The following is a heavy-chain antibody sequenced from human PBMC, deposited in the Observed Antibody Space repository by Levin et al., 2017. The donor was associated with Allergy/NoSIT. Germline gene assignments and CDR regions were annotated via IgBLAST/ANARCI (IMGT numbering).Heavy chain of an antibody. Sequence: SETLSLTCTVSGASISSGDYYWSWIRQPPGKGLEWIGYIYNSGITNYNPSLKSRLIISGDTSKNQFSLRLTSVTAADTAIYYCASGIYRPNWFDPWGQGTLVTVSS. J-gene: IGHJ5*01. CDR2: IYNSGIT. D-gene: IGHD3-3*02. CDR1: GASISSGDYY. V-gene: IGHV4-30-4*01. CDR3: ASGIYRPNWFDP.